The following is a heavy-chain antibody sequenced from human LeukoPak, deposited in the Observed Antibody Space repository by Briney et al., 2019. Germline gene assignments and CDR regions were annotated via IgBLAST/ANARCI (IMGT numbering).Heavy chain of an antibody. CDR1: GYTFTGYY. J-gene: IGHJ4*02. CDR3: ARAAYCSSTSCSVLIDY. D-gene: IGHD2-2*01. V-gene: IGHV1-2*02. CDR2: INPYSGDT. Sequence: ASVKVSCKASGYTFTGYYVHWVRQAPGQGLKWMRWINPYSGDTNYAQNFQGRVTMTRDTSISTAYMELSRLRSDDTAVYYCARAAYCSSTSCSVLIDYWGQGTLVTVSS.